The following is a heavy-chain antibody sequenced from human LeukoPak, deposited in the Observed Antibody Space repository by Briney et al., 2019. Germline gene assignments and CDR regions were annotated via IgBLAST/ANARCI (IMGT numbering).Heavy chain of an antibody. Sequence: SETLSLTCAVYGGSLNGYYWSWIRQPPGKGLEWIGYIYYSGSTNYNPSLKGRITISVDTSKNQFSLKLSSVTAADTAVYYCASWGNERSGIDYWGQGTLVTVSS. CDR1: GGSLNGYY. V-gene: IGHV4-59*08. CDR3: ASWGNERSGIDY. D-gene: IGHD3-10*01. CDR2: IYYSGST. J-gene: IGHJ4*02.